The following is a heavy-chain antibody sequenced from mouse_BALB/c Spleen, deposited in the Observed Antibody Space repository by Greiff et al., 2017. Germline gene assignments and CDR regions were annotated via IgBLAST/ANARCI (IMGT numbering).Heavy chain of an antibody. Sequence: PVESGGGLVKPGGSLILSRAAPGFTFSDYYLYWVRQAPEKRLEWVATISDGGSYTYYPDSVKGRFTISRDNAKNNRYLQMSSLKSEDTAMYYCASDTNSWFAYWGQGTLVTVSA. D-gene: IGHD4-1*01. CDR3: ASDTNSWFAY. J-gene: IGHJ3*01. CDR2: ISDGGSYT. CDR1: GFTFSDYY. V-gene: IGHV5-4*02.